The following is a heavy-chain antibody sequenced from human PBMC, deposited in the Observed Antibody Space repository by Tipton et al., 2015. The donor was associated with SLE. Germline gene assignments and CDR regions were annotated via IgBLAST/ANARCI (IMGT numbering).Heavy chain of an antibody. D-gene: IGHD3-3*01. CDR3: ARSRGFLEWLYDY. J-gene: IGHJ4*02. V-gene: IGHV4-39*07. Sequence: TLSLTCTVSGGSISSSSHYWGWIRQPPGKGLEWIGSMFYSGSTYYNPSLKSRVTISVDTSKNQFSLKLSSVTAADTAVYYCARSRGFLEWLYDYWGQGTLVTVSS. CDR1: GGSISSSSHY. CDR2: MFYSGST.